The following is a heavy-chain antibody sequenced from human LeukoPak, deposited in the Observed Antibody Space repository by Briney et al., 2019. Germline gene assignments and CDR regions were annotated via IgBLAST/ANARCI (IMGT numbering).Heavy chain of an antibody. J-gene: IGHJ5*02. D-gene: IGHD1-26*01. CDR2: INPSGGST. CDR1: GYTFTGYY. Sequence: ASVKVSCKASGYTFTGYYMHWVRQAPGQGLEWMGIINPSGGSTSYAQKFQGRVTMTRDTSTSTVYMELSSLRSEDTAVYYCARDPTSRVGGPYNWFDPWGQGTLVTVSS. CDR3: ARDPTSRVGGPYNWFDP. V-gene: IGHV1-46*01.